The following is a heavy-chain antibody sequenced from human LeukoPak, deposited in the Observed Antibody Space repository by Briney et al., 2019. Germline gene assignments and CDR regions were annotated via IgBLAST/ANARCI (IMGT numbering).Heavy chain of an antibody. V-gene: IGHV3-23*01. CDR1: GFTFSSYA. J-gene: IGHJ3*02. CDR3: AKIADVYDSSGPDAFDI. Sequence: PGGSLRLSCAASGFTFSSYAMSWVRQAPGKGLERVSAISGSGGSTYYADSVKGRFTISRDNSKNTLYLQMNSLRAEDTAVYYCAKIADVYDSSGPDAFDIWGQGTMVTVSS. D-gene: IGHD3-22*01. CDR2: ISGSGGST.